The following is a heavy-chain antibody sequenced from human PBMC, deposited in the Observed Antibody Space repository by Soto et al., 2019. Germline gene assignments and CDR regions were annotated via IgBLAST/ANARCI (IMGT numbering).Heavy chain of an antibody. CDR2: INAGNGNT. J-gene: IGHJ4*02. CDR1: GYSFTSYP. D-gene: IGHD3-3*01. CDR3: ARSPPAYDFWSGYSYYFDY. V-gene: IGHV1-3*01. Sequence: ASVKVSRKAAGYSFTSYPMHWVRQAPGQRLEWMGWINAGNGNTKYSQKFQGRVTITRDTSASTAYMELSSLRSEDTAVYYCARSPPAYDFWSGYSYYFDYWGEGTLVTGSS.